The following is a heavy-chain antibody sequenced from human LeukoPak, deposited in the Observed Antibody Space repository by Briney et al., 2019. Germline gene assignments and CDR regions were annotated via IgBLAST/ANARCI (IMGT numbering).Heavy chain of an antibody. D-gene: IGHD3-22*01. CDR1: GGAFRNCA. Sequence: SVKVSCKASGGAFRNCAISWVRQAPGQGLEWMGGIIPHFGTVKYAQKFQGRVTITADESTSTAYMELSSLRSEDTAVYYCAMYYYDSSGHRQNDYFDYWGQGTLVTVSS. CDR2: IIPHFGTV. V-gene: IGHV1-69*13. J-gene: IGHJ4*02. CDR3: AMYYYDSSGHRQNDYFDY.